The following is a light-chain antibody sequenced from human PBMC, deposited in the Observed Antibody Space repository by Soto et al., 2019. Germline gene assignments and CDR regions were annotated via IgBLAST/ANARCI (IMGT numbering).Light chain of an antibody. V-gene: IGLV2-14*01. J-gene: IGLJ1*01. CDR1: SSDVGGYNC. CDR3: ASYTSSSTLV. Sequence: QSALTQPASVSGSPGQSITISCTGTSSDVGGYNCVSWYQQHPGKAPKLMIYDVSNRPSGVSNRFSASQSGNTASLRISGLQAEDEGDYYCASYTSSSTLVFGSGTKVTVL. CDR2: DVS.